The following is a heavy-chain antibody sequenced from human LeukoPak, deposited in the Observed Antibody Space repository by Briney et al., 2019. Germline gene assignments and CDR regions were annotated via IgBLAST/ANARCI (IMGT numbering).Heavy chain of an antibody. CDR1: GFTFSSYA. CDR2: ISYDGSNK. D-gene: IGHD3-22*01. Sequence: GRSLRLSCASSGFTFSSYAMHWVRQAPGKGLEGVAVISYDGSNKYYADSVKGRFTISRDNSKNTLYLQMNSLRAEDTAVYYCARDWGVWEYYYDSSGQYEGYWGQGTLVTVSS. CDR3: ARDWGVWEYYYDSSGQYEGY. V-gene: IGHV3-30*04. J-gene: IGHJ4*02.